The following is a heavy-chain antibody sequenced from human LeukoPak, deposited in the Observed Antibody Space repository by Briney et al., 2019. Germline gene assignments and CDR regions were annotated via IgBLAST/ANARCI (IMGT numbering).Heavy chain of an antibody. V-gene: IGHV3-48*01. Sequence: GGSLRLSCAASGFTFSSYWMSWVRQAPGKGLEWVSYISSSSSTIYYADSVKGRFTISRDNAKNSLYLQMNSLRAEDTAVYYCARVTVTTDYYYHMDVWGKGTTVTVSS. J-gene: IGHJ6*03. CDR3: ARVTVTTDYYYHMDV. CDR1: GFTFSSYW. D-gene: IGHD4-11*01. CDR2: ISSSSSTI.